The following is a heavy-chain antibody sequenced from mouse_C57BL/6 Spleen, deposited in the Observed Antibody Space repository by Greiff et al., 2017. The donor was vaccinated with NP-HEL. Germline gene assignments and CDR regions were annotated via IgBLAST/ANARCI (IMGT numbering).Heavy chain of an antibody. CDR3: ARDGQRGFAY. J-gene: IGHJ3*01. V-gene: IGHV3-6*01. Sequence: ESGPGLVKPSQSLSLTCSVTGYSITSGYYWNWIRQFPGNKLEWMGYISYDGSNNYNPSLKNRISITRDTSKNQFFLKLNSVTTEDTATYYCARDGQRGFAYWGQGTLVTVSA. CDR2: ISYDGSN. CDR1: GYSITSGYY.